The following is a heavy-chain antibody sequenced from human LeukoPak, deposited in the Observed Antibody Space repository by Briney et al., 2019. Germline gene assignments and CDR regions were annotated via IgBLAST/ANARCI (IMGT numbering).Heavy chain of an antibody. D-gene: IGHD3-9*01. V-gene: IGHV3-23*01. CDR3: AKGTYFDWLLSRGYYFDY. CDR2: ISGSGGST. Sequence: GGSLRLSCAASRFTFSSYAMTWVRQAPGKGLEWVSTISGSGGSTYYADSVKGRFTISRDNSKNTLYLQMGSLRAEDTAVYYCAKGTYFDWLLSRGYYFDYWGQGTLVTVSS. J-gene: IGHJ4*02. CDR1: RFTFSSYA.